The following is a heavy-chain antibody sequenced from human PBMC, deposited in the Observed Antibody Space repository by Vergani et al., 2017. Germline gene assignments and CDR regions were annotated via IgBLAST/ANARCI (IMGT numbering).Heavy chain of an antibody. CDR3: ATRLTYCSGGSCYTGEDV. Sequence: QVQLVQSGAEVKKPGSSVKVSCKASGGTFSSYAISWVRQAPGQGLEWMGGIIPIFGTANYAQKFQGRVTITADKSTSTAYMELSSLRSEDTAVYYCATRLTYCSGGSCYTGEDVWGQGTTVTVSS. D-gene: IGHD2-15*01. CDR1: GGTFSSYA. V-gene: IGHV1-69*06. CDR2: IIPIFGTA. J-gene: IGHJ6*02.